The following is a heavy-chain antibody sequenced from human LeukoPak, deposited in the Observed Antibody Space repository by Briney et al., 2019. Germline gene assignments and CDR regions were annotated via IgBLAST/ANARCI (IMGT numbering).Heavy chain of an antibody. CDR1: GGSISSYY. J-gene: IGHJ5*02. D-gene: IGHD1-14*01. CDR2: IYYSGGT. V-gene: IGHV4-59*01. CDR3: ARDALGIGFDP. Sequence: SETLSLTCTVSGGSISSYYWSWIRQPPGKGLEWIGYIYYSGGTNYNPSLKSRVTISVDTSKNQFSLKLSSVTAADTAVYYCARDALGIGFDPWGQGTLVTVSS.